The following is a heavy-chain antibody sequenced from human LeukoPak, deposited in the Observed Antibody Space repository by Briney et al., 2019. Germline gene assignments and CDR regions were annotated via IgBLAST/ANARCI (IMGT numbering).Heavy chain of an antibody. Sequence: AGGSLRLSCAASGFTFSTYNMNWVRQTPGKGLEWVSSITSTSSYIYYADSVKGRFTISRDNAKNSLYLLMNSLRAEDTAVYYCARTALYDAFDIWGQGTMVTVSS. J-gene: IGHJ3*02. CDR3: ARTALYDAFDI. D-gene: IGHD3-16*01. CDR2: ITSTSSYI. V-gene: IGHV3-21*01. CDR1: GFTFSTYN.